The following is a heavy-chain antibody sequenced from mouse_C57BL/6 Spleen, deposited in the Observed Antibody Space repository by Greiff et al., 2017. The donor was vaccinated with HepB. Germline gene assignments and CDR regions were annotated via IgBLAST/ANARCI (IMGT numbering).Heavy chain of an antibody. CDR2: IYPGDGDT. V-gene: IGHV1-82*01. CDR1: GYAFSSSW. D-gene: IGHD3-2*02. J-gene: IGHJ2*01. CDR3: ARGGLRPYFDY. Sequence: QVQLQQSGPELVKPGASVKISCKASGYAFSSSWMNWVKQRPGKGLEWIGRIYPGDGDTNYNGKFKGKATLTADKSSSTAYMQLSSLTSADSAVYFCARGGLRPYFDYWGQGTTLTVSS.